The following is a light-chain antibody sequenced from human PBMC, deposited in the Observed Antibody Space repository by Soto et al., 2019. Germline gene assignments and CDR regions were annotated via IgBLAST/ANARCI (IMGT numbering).Light chain of an antibody. CDR2: GAS. Sequence: EIVITQSPATLSVSPGEGATLSCRASQGIGNTLAWYQQKPGQTPRLLIFGASIRATGVPARFSGSGSGTDFTLTISSLQPEDFATYYCQQVNVYPSTFGGGTKVDIK. CDR3: QQVNVYPST. CDR1: QGIGNT. J-gene: IGKJ4*01. V-gene: IGKV3-15*01.